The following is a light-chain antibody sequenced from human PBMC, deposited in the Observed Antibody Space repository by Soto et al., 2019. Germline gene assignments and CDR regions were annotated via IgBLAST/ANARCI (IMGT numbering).Light chain of an antibody. Sequence: EIVMTQSPATLSVSPGERATLSCSASQSVSSNLAWYQQKPGQAPRLLIYVTSTRATGIPARFSGSGSGTDFTLTISTLQSEDFAVYYCQQYNKWPLTFGGGTKVEIK. CDR1: QSVSSN. CDR3: QQYNKWPLT. V-gene: IGKV3-15*01. CDR2: VTS. J-gene: IGKJ4*01.